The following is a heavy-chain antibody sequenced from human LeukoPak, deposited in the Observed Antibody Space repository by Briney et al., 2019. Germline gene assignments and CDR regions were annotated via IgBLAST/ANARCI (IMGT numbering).Heavy chain of an antibody. V-gene: IGHV4-30-2*01. D-gene: IGHD4-17*01. CDR2: IYHSGST. J-gene: IGHJ4*02. CDR3: ASRSDYGRDY. Sequence: TLSLTCAVSGGSISSGGYSWSWIRQPPGKGLEWIGYIYHSGSTYYNPSLKSRVTISVDRSKNQFSLKLSSVTAADTAVYYCASRSDYGRDYWGQGTLVTVSS. CDR1: GGSISSGGYS.